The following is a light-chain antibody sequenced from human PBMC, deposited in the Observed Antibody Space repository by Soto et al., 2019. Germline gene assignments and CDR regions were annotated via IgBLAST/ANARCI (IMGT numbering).Light chain of an antibody. CDR2: GAS. CDR1: QSVSNDF. V-gene: IGKV3-20*01. CDR3: QQYGSSPPRT. J-gene: IGKJ1*01. Sequence: EIVLTRSPGILSLSPGERATLSCRASQSVSNDFLAWYQQKPGQAPRLLIYGASTRATDVPDRLSGSGSGADFTLSISRLEPEDFAVYYCQQYGSSPPRTFGQGTKVDIK.